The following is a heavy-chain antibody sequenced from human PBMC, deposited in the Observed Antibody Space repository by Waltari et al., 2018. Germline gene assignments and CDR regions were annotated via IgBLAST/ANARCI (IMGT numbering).Heavy chain of an antibody. Sequence: EAQQVESGGDLVEPGGSLRLSCVVPGFPLSNYWMSWVRQAPGKGLEWVANINKDGTETYYVDSVRGRFTISKDDAKNSVYLQMNSLKVEDTAVYYCIRDYGSPYWGQGTLVTVSS. D-gene: IGHD6-19*01. CDR1: GFPLSNYW. CDR3: IRDYGSPY. J-gene: IGHJ4*02. CDR2: INKDGTET. V-gene: IGHV3-7*03.